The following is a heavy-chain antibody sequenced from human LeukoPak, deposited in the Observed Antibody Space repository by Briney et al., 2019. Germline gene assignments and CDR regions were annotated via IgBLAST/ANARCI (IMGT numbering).Heavy chain of an antibody. D-gene: IGHD3-22*01. V-gene: IGHV1-18*01. CDR2: ISAYNGNT. J-gene: IGHJ4*02. CDR3: ARAQPGGFYYDSSGY. Sequence: ASVKVSSKASGYTFTSYGISWVRQAPGQGLEWMGWISAYNGNTNYAQKLQGRVTMTTDTSTSTAYMELRSLRSDDTAVYYCARAQPGGFYYDSSGYWGQGTLVTVSS. CDR1: GYTFTSYG.